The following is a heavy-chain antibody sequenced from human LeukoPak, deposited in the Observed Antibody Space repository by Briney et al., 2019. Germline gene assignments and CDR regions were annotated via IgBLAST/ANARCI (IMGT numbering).Heavy chain of an antibody. CDR3: ARIRGGDYSYFDY. CDR2: TYYRSKWYN. J-gene: IGHJ4*02. V-gene: IGHV6-1*01. D-gene: IGHD4-11*01. Sequence: SQTLSLTCAISGDSVSSNSATWNWIRQSPSRGLEWLGRTYYRSKWYNTYAVSVKGRITIDPDTSKNQFSLQLNSVTPEDTAVYYCARIRGGDYSYFDYWGQGTLATVSS. CDR1: GDSVSSNSAT.